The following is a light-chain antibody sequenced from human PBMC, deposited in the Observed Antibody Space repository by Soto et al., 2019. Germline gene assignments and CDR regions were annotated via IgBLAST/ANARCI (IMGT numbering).Light chain of an antibody. CDR2: GAS. CDR3: QQYDTSPPLT. Sequence: EIVLTQSPGTLSLSPGDRATLSCRASQSVTSNYLAWYQQKPGQAPRLLLYGASRRAIGIPDRFSGSGSGTDLTLTISRLEPEDFEVYYCQQYDTSPPLTFGGGTKVEIK. V-gene: IGKV3-20*01. J-gene: IGKJ4*01. CDR1: QSVTSNY.